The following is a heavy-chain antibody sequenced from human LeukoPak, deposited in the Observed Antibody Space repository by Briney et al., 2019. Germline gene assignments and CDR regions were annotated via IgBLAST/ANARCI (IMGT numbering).Heavy chain of an antibody. CDR1: GFTFSSYS. Sequence: GGSLRLSCAASGFTFSSYSMNWVRQAPGKGLEWVSSISSSSSYIYYADSVKGRFTISRDNAKNSLYLQMNSLRAEDTAVYYCARGGTTVTTGFDPWGQGTLVTVSS. J-gene: IGHJ5*02. CDR3: ARGGTTVTTGFDP. V-gene: IGHV3-21*01. CDR2: ISSSSSYI. D-gene: IGHD4-17*01.